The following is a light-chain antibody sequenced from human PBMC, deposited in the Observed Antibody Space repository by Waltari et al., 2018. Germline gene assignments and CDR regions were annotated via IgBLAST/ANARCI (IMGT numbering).Light chain of an antibody. CDR3: ASYTSTNTVL. CDR2: DVN. Sequence: QSALTQPPPVSGSPGQSITISCAGTNSAIGYYNFVSWYQQHPGKAPKLMIFDVNRWPSWVSHRFSGSKAGNTASLTISGLQAEDEADYFCASYTSTNTVLFGGGTKVTVL. V-gene: IGLV2-14*03. J-gene: IGLJ2*01. CDR1: NSAIGYYNF.